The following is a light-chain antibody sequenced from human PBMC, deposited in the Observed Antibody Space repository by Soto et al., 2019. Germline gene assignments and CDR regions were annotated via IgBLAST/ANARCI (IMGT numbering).Light chain of an antibody. CDR3: QQYGSSPGT. CDR2: GAS. CDR1: QSVSNSY. V-gene: IGKV3-20*01. J-gene: IGKJ1*01. Sequence: EIVLTQSPGTLSLSPGKRATLSCRASQSVSNSYLAWYQQKPGQAPRLLIYGASSRATGIPDRFSGSGSGTDFTLTISRLEPEDFAVYYCQQYGSSPGTFGQGTKVEIK.